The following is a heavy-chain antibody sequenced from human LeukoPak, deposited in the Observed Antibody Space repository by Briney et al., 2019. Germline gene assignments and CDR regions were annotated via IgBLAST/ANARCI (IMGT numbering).Heavy chain of an antibody. V-gene: IGHV1-69*05. Sequence: SVKVSCKASGGTFSSYAISWVRQAPGQGLEWMGRIIPIFGTANYAQKFQGRVTITTDESASTAYMELSSLRSEDTAVYYCARDPPYGGPFDYWGQGTLVTVSS. J-gene: IGHJ4*02. CDR1: GGTFSSYA. CDR3: ARDPPYGGPFDY. CDR2: IIPIFGTA. D-gene: IGHD4/OR15-4a*01.